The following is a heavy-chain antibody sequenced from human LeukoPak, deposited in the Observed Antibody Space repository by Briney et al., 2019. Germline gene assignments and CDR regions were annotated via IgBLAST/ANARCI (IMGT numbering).Heavy chain of an antibody. D-gene: IGHD4-17*01. Sequence: SETLSLTCAVSGGSISIDNWWSWVRQPPGKGLEWIGEIYHSGSTNYNPSLKSRVTMSVDTSKNQFSLKLSSVTAADTAVYYCAREGLYGDYVWSLDYWGQGTLVTVSS. CDR2: IYHSGST. J-gene: IGHJ4*02. CDR1: GGSISIDNW. CDR3: AREGLYGDYVWSLDY. V-gene: IGHV4-4*02.